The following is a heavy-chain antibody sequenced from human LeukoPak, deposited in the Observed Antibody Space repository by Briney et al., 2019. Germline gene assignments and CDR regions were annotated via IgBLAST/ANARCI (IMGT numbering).Heavy chain of an antibody. J-gene: IGHJ6*02. Sequence: GGSLRLSCAASGFTFDDYAMHWVRQAPGKGLEWVSLISGDGGSTYYADSVKGRFTISRDNSKNSLYLQMNSLRTEDTALYYCAKDTAAAGPYYYYYYGMDVWGQGTTVTVSS. D-gene: IGHD6-13*01. CDR2: ISGDGGST. V-gene: IGHV3-43*02. CDR3: AKDTAAAGPYYYYYYGMDV. CDR1: GFTFDDYA.